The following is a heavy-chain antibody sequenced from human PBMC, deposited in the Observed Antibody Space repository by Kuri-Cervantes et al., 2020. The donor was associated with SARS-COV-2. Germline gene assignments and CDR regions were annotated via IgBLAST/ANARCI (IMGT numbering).Heavy chain of an antibody. CDR1: GGSISSYY. CDR3: ARSNYSPYGLDY. Sequence: SETLSLTCTVSGGSISSYYWSWIRQPPGKGLEWIGYIYYSGSTYYNPSLKSRVTISVDTSKNQFSLKLSSVTAADTAVYYCARSNYSPYGLDYWGQGTLVTVSS. CDR2: IYYSGST. J-gene: IGHJ4*02. D-gene: IGHD3-10*01. V-gene: IGHV4-59*08.